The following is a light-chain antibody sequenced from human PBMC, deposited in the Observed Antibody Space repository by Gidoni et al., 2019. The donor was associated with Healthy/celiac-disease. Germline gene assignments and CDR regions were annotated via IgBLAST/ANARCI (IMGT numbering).Light chain of an antibody. CDR1: QDISNY. Sequence: DILMTQSPSSLSASVVDRVTITCQASQDISNYLNWYQQKPRKAPKLLIYDASNLETGFPSRFSGSGSGTDFTFTISSLQPEDIATYYCQQYDNLPYTFGQGTKLEIK. V-gene: IGKV1-33*01. CDR3: QQYDNLPYT. CDR2: DAS. J-gene: IGKJ2*01.